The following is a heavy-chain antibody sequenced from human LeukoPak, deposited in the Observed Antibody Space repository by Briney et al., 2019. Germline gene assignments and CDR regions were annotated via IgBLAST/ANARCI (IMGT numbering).Heavy chain of an antibody. J-gene: IGHJ4*02. Sequence: ASVKVSCKASGGTFSSYAISWVRQAPGQGLEWMGGIIPIFGTANYAQKFQGRVTITADESTSTAYMELGSLRSEDTAVYYCARGGSSGWYWFDYWGQGTLVTVSS. CDR1: GGTFSSYA. D-gene: IGHD6-19*01. V-gene: IGHV1-69*13. CDR2: IIPIFGTA. CDR3: ARGGSSGWYWFDY.